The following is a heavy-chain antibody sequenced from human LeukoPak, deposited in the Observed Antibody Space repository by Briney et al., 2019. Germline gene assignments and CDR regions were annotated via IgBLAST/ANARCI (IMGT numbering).Heavy chain of an antibody. V-gene: IGHV3-53*01. D-gene: IGHD3-22*01. Sequence: PGGSLRLSCAASGFTVSSNYMSWVRQAPGKGLEWVSVIYSGGSTYYADSVKGRFTISRDNSKNTLYLQMNSLRAEDTAVYYCAREGRYYYDSSGYNDFDYWGQGTLVTVSS. CDR3: AREGRYYYDSSGYNDFDY. CDR1: GFTVSSNY. J-gene: IGHJ4*02. CDR2: IYSGGST.